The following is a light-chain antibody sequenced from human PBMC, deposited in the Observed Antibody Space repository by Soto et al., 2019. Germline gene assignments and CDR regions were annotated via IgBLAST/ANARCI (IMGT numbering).Light chain of an antibody. Sequence: QSVLTQPPSASGTPWQRVTISCSGSSSNIGSNIVNWYQQLPGTAPKLLIYTNNQRPSGVPDRFSGSKSGTSASLAISGLQSEDEADYYCAAWDDSLNGHGVFGGGTKLTVL. V-gene: IGLV1-44*01. J-gene: IGLJ3*02. CDR3: AAWDDSLNGHGV. CDR2: TNN. CDR1: SSNIGSNI.